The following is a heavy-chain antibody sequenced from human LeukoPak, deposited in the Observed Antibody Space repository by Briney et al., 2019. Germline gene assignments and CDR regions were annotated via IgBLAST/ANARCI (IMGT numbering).Heavy chain of an antibody. D-gene: IGHD5-18*01. Sequence: GGSLRLSCAASGFTFSSYGMHWVRQAPGKGLEWVAFIRYDGSSKYYADSVKGRFTISRDNAKNSLYLQMNSLRAEDTAVYYCARDPLTAPNDYWGQGTLVTVSS. V-gene: IGHV3-30*02. J-gene: IGHJ4*02. CDR1: GFTFSSYG. CDR3: ARDPLTAPNDY. CDR2: IRYDGSSK.